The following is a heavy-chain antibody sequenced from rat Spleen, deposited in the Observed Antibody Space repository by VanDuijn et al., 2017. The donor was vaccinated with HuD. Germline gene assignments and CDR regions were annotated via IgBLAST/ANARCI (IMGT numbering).Heavy chain of an antibody. CDR2: IWNTGGT. CDR1: GFSLTSYN. J-gene: IGHJ3*01. D-gene: IGHD1-1*01. Sequence: QVQLKESGPGLVQPSQTLSLTCTVAGFSLTSYNVHWVRQPPGKGLEWMGVIWNTGGTRYNSALKSRLSISKDTSKSQVFLKMNSLQTEDTATYYCARETDSGWFAYWGQGTLVTVSS. V-gene: IGHV2-41*01. CDR3: ARETDSGWFAY.